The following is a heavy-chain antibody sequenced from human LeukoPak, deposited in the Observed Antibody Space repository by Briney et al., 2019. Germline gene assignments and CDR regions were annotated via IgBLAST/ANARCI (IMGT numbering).Heavy chain of an antibody. V-gene: IGHV1-46*01. CDR2: INPSGGST. CDR3: ARDRRHIVVVPAAMYYFDY. D-gene: IGHD2-2*01. CDR1: GYTFTSYY. J-gene: IGHJ4*02. Sequence: ASVKVSCKASGYTFTSYYMHWVRQAPGQGLEWMGIINPSGGSTSYAQKFQGRVTMTRDTSTSTVYMELSSLRSEDTAVYYCARDRRHIVVVPAAMYYFDYWGQGTLVTVSS.